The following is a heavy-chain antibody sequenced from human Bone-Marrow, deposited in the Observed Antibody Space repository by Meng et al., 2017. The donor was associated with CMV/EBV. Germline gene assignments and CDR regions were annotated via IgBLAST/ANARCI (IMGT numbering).Heavy chain of an antibody. CDR3: ARDRDLIFDS. Sequence: LSLTCAASGFTFSSYAMHWVRQAPGKGLEWVAVISYDGSNKYYADSVKGRFTISRDNSKNTLYLQMNSLRAEDTAVYYCARDRDLIFDSWGQGTLVTVSS. CDR2: ISYDGSNK. V-gene: IGHV3-30*04. D-gene: IGHD2-8*01. J-gene: IGHJ4*02. CDR1: GFTFSSYA.